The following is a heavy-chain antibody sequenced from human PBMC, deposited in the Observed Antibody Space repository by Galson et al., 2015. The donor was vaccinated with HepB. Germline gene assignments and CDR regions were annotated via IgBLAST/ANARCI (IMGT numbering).Heavy chain of an antibody. Sequence: SVKVSCKASGGTFSSYTISWVRQAPGQGLEWMGRIIPILGIANYAQKFQGRVTITADKSTSTAYMELSSLRSEDTAVYYCARAGRPETGEGWWFDPWGQGTLVTVSS. CDR1: GGTFSSYT. J-gene: IGHJ5*02. V-gene: IGHV1-69*02. CDR2: IIPILGIA. D-gene: IGHD7-27*01. CDR3: ARAGRPETGEGWWFDP.